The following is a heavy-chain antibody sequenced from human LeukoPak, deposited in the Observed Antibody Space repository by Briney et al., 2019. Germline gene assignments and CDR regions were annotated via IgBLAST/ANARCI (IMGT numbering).Heavy chain of an antibody. Sequence: PGGSLRLSCAASGFTFSSYGMHWVRQAPGKGLEWVAFIRYDGSNKYYADSVKGRFTISRDNSKNTLYLQMNSLRAEDTAVYYCAKVEYYYDSSGYYSPRDYYYMDVWGKGTTVTVSS. CDR1: GFTFSSYG. J-gene: IGHJ6*03. D-gene: IGHD3-22*01. V-gene: IGHV3-30*02. CDR3: AKVEYYYDSSGYYSPRDYYYMDV. CDR2: IRYDGSNK.